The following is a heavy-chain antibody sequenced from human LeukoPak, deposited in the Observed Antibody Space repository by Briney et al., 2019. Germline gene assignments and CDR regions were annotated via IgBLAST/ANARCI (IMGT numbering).Heavy chain of an antibody. J-gene: IGHJ4*02. V-gene: IGHV1-46*01. CDR1: GYTFTSYY. Sequence: ASVKVSCKASGYTFTSYYMHWVRQAPGQGLEWMGMINPSGGSTSYAQKFQGRVTMTRDTSTSTVYMELSSLRSEDTAVYCCARGGGGYDLDYWGQGTLVTVSS. D-gene: IGHD5-12*01. CDR2: INPSGGST. CDR3: ARGGGGYDLDY.